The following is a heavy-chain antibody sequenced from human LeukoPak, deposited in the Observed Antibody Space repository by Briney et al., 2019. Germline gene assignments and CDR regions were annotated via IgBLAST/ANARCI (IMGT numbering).Heavy chain of an antibody. J-gene: IGHJ4*02. Sequence: GGSLRLSCAASGFTFSSYGMHWVRQAPGKGLEWVAVISYDGSNKYYADSVKGRFTISRDNSKNTLYLQMNSLRAEDTAVYYCAKSASRVVVAAKWDYWGQGTLVTVSS. V-gene: IGHV3-30*18. CDR1: GFTFSSYG. CDR3: AKSASRVVVAAKWDY. D-gene: IGHD2-15*01. CDR2: ISYDGSNK.